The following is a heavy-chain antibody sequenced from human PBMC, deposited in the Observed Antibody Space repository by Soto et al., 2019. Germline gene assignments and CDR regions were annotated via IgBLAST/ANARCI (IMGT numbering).Heavy chain of an antibody. J-gene: IGHJ4*02. CDR2: ISGSGDST. CDR1: GFTFSSYA. CDR3: ARRGSGSYYDY. V-gene: IGHV3-23*01. Sequence: EVQLLESGGGLVQPGGSLRLSCAASGFTFSSYAMRWVRQAPVKGLEWVSAISGSGDSTYYGDSVKGRFTISRDNYKNPLYLQMNSLRAEDTAVYYCARRGSGSYYDYWGQGTLVTVSS. D-gene: IGHD1-26*01.